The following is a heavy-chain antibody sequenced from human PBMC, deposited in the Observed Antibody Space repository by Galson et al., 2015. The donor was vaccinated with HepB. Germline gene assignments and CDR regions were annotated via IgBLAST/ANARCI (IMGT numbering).Heavy chain of an antibody. CDR1: GFPFNNAW. J-gene: IGHJ5*02. CDR3: TTDVYYSTYWSWLDP. V-gene: IGHV3-15*01. D-gene: IGHD2-8*02. Sequence: SLRLSCAASGFPFNNAWMTWGRQAPGMGLEWVGRITSKTDGATTDYAAPAKGRFTISRDDSKNRLYLQMNSLKTEDTAVYYCTTDVYYSTYWSWLDPWGQGTLVTVSS. CDR2: ITSKTDGATT.